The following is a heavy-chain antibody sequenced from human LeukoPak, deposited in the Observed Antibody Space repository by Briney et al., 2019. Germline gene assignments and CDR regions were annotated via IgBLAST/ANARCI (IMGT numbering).Heavy chain of an antibody. CDR3: ARAPEQWLANNWFDP. D-gene: IGHD6-19*01. V-gene: IGHV4-4*07. CDR1: GGSISNYH. Sequence: SETLSLTCTVSGGSISNYHWSWIRQPAGKGLEWIGRIYSSGSTNYNPSLKSRVTMSVDTSKNQFSLKLSSVTAADTAVYYCARAPEQWLANNWFDPWGQGTLVTVSS. J-gene: IGHJ5*02. CDR2: IYSSGST.